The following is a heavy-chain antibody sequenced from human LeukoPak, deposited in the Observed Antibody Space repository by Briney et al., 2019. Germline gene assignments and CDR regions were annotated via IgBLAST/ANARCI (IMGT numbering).Heavy chain of an antibody. CDR1: GGTFSSYA. J-gene: IGHJ4*02. V-gene: IGHV1-69*05. CDR2: IIPIFGTA. D-gene: IGHD5-18*01. Sequence: ASVKVSCKASGGTFSSYAISWVRQAPGQGLEWMGRIIPIFGTANYAQKFQGRVTITTDESTSTAYMELSSLRSEDTAVYYCARLDTAMGVYWGQGTLVTVSS. CDR3: ARLDTAMGVY.